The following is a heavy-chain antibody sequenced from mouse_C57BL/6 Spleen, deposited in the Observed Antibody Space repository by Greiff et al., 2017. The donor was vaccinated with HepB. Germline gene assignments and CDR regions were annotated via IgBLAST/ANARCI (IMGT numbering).Heavy chain of an antibody. CDR3: ASGDSWFAY. J-gene: IGHJ3*01. Sequence: QVQLQQSGAELVRPGTSVKLSCKASGYAFTNYLIEWVKQRPGQGLEWIGVINPGSGGTNYNEKFKGKATLTADKSSSTAYMQLSSLPSEDSAVYFCASGDSWFAYWGQGTLVTVSA. D-gene: IGHD3-3*01. V-gene: IGHV1-54*01. CDR2: INPGSGGT. CDR1: GYAFTNYL.